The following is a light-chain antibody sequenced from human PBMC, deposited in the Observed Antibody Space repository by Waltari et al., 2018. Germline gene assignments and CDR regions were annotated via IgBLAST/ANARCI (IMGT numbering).Light chain of an antibody. Sequence: AIRITQSPSSPSASTGDRVTTTCRASHGISSYLAWYQKKPGKAPKLRIYAASTLQSGVPSRFSGSGSGTDFTLTISCLQSEDFATYYCQQYYSYPWTFGQGTKVEIK. CDR3: QQYYSYPWT. CDR1: HGISSY. CDR2: AAS. V-gene: IGKV1-8*01. J-gene: IGKJ1*01.